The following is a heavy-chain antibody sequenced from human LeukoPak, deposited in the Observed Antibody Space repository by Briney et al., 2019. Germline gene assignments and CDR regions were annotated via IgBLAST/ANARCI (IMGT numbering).Heavy chain of an antibody. D-gene: IGHD3-22*01. CDR1: GVSIGSHY. CDR2: VYDIGST. J-gene: IGHJ4*02. V-gene: IGHV4-59*11. Sequence: SETLSLTCTVSGVSIGSHYWTWIRQTPGKGLEWIGYVYDIGSTKYNPSLKSRVTISVDTSKNQFSLRLSSVTAADTAVYYCAGAGYDSSGYCDYWGQGTLVTVSS. CDR3: AGAGYDSSGYCDY.